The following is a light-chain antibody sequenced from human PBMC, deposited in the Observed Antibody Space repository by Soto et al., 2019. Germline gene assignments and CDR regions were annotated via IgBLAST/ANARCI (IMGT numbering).Light chain of an antibody. CDR1: QSVNSNY. CDR3: QQYDNSHLT. CDR2: GTS. V-gene: IGKV3-20*01. Sequence: EVVLTQSPGTLSLSPGERATLSCRASQSVNSNYLAWYQQKPGQAPRLLIYGTSSRAIGIPDRFSGSGSGTAFTLTISRLEPEDFAVYYCQQYDNSHLTFGGGTKVKNK. J-gene: IGKJ4*01.